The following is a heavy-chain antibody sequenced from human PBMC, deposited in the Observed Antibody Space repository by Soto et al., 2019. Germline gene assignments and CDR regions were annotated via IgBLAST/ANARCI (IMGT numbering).Heavy chain of an antibody. J-gene: IGHJ2*01. D-gene: IGHD3-9*01. CDR3: ARDSQGLQTGRYVDL. CDR1: GFTFSSYS. Sequence: EVQLVESGGGLVKPGGSLRLSCAASGFTFSSYSMNWVRQAPGKGLEWVSSISSSSSYIYYADSVKGRFTISRDNAKNALYLQMNSLRAEDTAVYYCARDSQGLQTGRYVDLWGRGTLVTVSS. CDR2: ISSSSSYI. V-gene: IGHV3-21*01.